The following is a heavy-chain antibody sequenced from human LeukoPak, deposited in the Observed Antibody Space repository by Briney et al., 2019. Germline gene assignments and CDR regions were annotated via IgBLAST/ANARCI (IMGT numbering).Heavy chain of an antibody. J-gene: IGHJ4*02. CDR3: VQVGSNYYLN. V-gene: IGHV3-53*05. D-gene: IGHD4-11*01. CDR2: IYSGGGT. CDR1: GFTVSSNF. Sequence: GGSLRLSCAASGFTVSSNFMTWVRQAPGKGLEWVSVIYSGGGTHYADSVKGRFTISRDNSKNTLYLQMSSLRTEDAAVFYCVQVGSNYYLNWGQGTLVIVSS.